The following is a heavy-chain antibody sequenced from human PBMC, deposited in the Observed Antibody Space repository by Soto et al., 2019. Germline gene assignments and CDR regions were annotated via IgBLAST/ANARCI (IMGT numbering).Heavy chain of an antibody. CDR1: GASISSYY. V-gene: IGHV4-59*01. CDR2: ISYSGST. D-gene: IGHD3-10*01. CDR3: ARAPRGNYGYPSYFDY. J-gene: IGHJ4*02. Sequence: SETLSLTCTISGASISSYYWNWIRLPPGKGLEWIGDISYSGSTNYNPSLKSRVTISVDTSKNQFSLKLSSVTAADTAVYYCARAPRGNYGYPSYFDYCGQGTLVTVS.